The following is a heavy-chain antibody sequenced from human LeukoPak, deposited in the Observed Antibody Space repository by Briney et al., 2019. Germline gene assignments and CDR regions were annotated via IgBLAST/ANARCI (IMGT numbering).Heavy chain of an antibody. V-gene: IGHV3-23*01. CDR1: GFTFSSYA. CDR2: ISGSGGST. D-gene: IGHD3-9*01. CDR3: AKDYLTFGIFSN. J-gene: IGHJ4*02. Sequence: PGGSPRLSCAASGFTFSSYAMSWVRQAPGKGLEWVSAISGSGGSTYYADSVKGRFTISRVNSKNTLYLQMNSLRAEDTAVYYCAKDYLTFGIFSNWGQGTLVTVSS.